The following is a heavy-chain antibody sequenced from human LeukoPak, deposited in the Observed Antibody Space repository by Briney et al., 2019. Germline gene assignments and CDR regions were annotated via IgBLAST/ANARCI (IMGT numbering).Heavy chain of an antibody. CDR3: ARGLRYFDWYFFD. Sequence: PSETLSLTCTASGGSISSSGYYWGWIRQPPGTGLEWIASINYSGTTYYNPSLKSRVTISEDRSKNQFSLKLSSVTAADTAVYYCARGLRYFDWYFFDWGQGTLVTVSS. D-gene: IGHD3-9*01. CDR1: GGSISSSGYY. V-gene: IGHV4-39*01. CDR2: INYSGTT. J-gene: IGHJ4*02.